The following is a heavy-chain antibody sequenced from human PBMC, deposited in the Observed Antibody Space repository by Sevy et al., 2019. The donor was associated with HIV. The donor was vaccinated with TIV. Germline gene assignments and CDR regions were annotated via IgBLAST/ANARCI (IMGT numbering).Heavy chain of an antibody. CDR1: GYTFTNYG. CDR2: ISAYNGNT. V-gene: IGHV1-18*04. J-gene: IGHJ5*02. D-gene: IGHD2-15*01. CDR3: ARDLVANHGPDNWFDP. Sequence: ASVKVSCKASGYTFTNYGISWVRQAPGQGLEWMGWISAYNGNTNYAQKLQGRVTMTTDTSTSTAYMELRSLRSDDTAVYYCARDLVANHGPDNWFDPWGQGTLVTVSS.